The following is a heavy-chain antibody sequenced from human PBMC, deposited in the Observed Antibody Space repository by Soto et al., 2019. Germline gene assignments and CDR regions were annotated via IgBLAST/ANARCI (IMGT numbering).Heavy chain of an antibody. D-gene: IGHD6-19*01. CDR3: ARDGQWLPRRQDYYYYGMDV. Sequence: PGGSLRLSCAASGVTFSSYAMHWVRQAPGKGLEWVAVISYDGSNKYYADSVKGRFTISRDNSKNTLYLQMNSLRAEDTAVYYCARDGQWLPRRQDYYYYGMDVWGQGTTVTVSS. CDR1: GVTFSSYA. J-gene: IGHJ6*02. V-gene: IGHV3-30-3*01. CDR2: ISYDGSNK.